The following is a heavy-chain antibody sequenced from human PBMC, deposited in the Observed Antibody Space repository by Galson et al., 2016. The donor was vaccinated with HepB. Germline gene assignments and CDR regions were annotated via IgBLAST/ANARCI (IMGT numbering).Heavy chain of an antibody. CDR3: ARGQSPGTWLDY. J-gene: IGHJ4*02. CDR2: ISSSSSYI. CDR1: RFTFSSYT. V-gene: IGHV3-21*01. Sequence: SLRLSCAASRFTFSSYTMNWVRQAPGKGLEWVSSISSSSSYIFYADAVKGRFTTSRDNAKNSLYLQMNSLRAEDTAVYYCARGQSPGTWLDYWGQGTLVSVSS.